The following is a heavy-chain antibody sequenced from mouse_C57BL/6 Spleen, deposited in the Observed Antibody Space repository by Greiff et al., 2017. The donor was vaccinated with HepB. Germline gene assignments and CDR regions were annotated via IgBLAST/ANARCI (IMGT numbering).Heavy chain of an antibody. CDR3: ARRDYGSSYWYFDV. CDR1: GFTFTDYY. V-gene: IGHV7-3*01. Sequence: DVMLVESGGGLVQPGGSLSLSCAASGFTFTDYYMSWVRQPPGKALEWLGFIRNKANGYTTEYSASVKGRFTISRDNSQSILYLQMNALRAEDSATYYCARRDYGSSYWYFDVWGTGTTVTVAS. D-gene: IGHD1-1*01. J-gene: IGHJ1*03. CDR2: IRNKANGYTT.